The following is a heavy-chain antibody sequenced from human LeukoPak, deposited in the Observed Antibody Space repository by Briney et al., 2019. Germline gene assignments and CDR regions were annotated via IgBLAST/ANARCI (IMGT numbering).Heavy chain of an antibody. Sequence: PGGSLRLSCAASGFTFSSYAMSWVPQPPGEGLEWVSAIGGTNGRAYYADSVKGRFTISRDNSMNTLYLQMNSLRDEDTAVYYCAKHYYDTSGTPRYFDYWGQGTLVTGSS. CDR2: IGGTNGRA. D-gene: IGHD3-22*01. V-gene: IGHV3-23*01. CDR1: GFTFSSYA. J-gene: IGHJ4*02. CDR3: AKHYYDTSGTPRYFDY.